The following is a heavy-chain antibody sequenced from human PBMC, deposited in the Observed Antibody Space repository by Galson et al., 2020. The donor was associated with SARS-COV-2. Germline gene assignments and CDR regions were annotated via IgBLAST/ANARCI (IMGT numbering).Heavy chain of an antibody. CDR2: IYYSWSN. D-gene: IGHD3-3*01. CDR3: ARAYDFGCGYDAP. Sequence: SETLSLTCTVSGGSVSSGSYYWSRNRQPQGQGLEWIRYIYYSWSNNYNPSLNSRVTIAVDTYKNQFPLRLSPVTAADTAVYYCARAYDFGCGYDAPWGQGTLFTVAS. V-gene: IGHV4-61*01. J-gene: IGHJ5*02. CDR1: GGSVSSGSYY.